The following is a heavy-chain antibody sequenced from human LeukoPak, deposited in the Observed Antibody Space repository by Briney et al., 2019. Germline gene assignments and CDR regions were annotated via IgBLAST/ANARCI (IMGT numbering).Heavy chain of an antibody. D-gene: IGHD3-22*01. Sequence: GGSLRLSCAASGFTFSSYGMHWVRQAPGKGLEWVAVIWYDGSNKYYADSVKGRFTISRDNSKNTLYLQMNSLRAEDTAVYYCARGSPIRTYYYDSSGYPFDYWGQGTLVTVSS. CDR3: ARGSPIRTYYYDSSGYPFDY. CDR2: IWYDGSNK. V-gene: IGHV3-33*01. J-gene: IGHJ4*02. CDR1: GFTFSSYG.